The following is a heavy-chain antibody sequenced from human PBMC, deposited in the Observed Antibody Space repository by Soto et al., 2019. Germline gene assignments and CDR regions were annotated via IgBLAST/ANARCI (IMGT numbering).Heavy chain of an antibody. D-gene: IGHD3-10*01. J-gene: IGHJ6*02. V-gene: IGHV1-18*04. Sequence: QVQLVQSGAEVKKPGASVKVSCKASGYTFTSYCVSWVRQAPGQGLEWMGWISGYNGNTNYAQKLQGRVTMTTDTSTSTAYMELRSLRSDDTAVYYCARAGKYYYGSGSPYYYGMDVWGQGIKVTVSS. CDR1: GYTFTSYC. CDR2: ISGYNGNT. CDR3: ARAGKYYYGSGSPYYYGMDV.